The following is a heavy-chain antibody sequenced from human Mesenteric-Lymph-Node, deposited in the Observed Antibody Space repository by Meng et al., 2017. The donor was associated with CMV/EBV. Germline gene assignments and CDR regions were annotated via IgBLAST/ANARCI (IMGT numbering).Heavy chain of an antibody. Sequence: SETLSLTCTVSGGSISSYYWSWIRQPPGKGLEWIGEINHSGSTNYNPSLKSRVTISVDTSKNQFSLKLSSVTAADTAVYYCARGLRRWLQLDAFDIWGQGTMVTVSS. V-gene: IGHV4-34*01. CDR1: GGSISSYY. D-gene: IGHD5-24*01. CDR3: ARGLRRWLQLDAFDI. CDR2: INHSGST. J-gene: IGHJ3*02.